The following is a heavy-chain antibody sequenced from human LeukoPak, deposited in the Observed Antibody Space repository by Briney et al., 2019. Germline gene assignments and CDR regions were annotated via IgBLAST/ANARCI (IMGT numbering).Heavy chain of an antibody. CDR2: KSNTRSS. CDR3: AGEEEGSIWGWLVT. J-gene: IGHJ5*02. CDR1: GGSISRYY. V-gene: IGHV4-59*12. D-gene: IGHD3-16*01. Sequence: PSETLSLTCTVSGGSISRYYWSWIRQPPGKGLEWIGYKSNTRSSRDNPSLKSRLAIAFDTCKYQFSLTLSWVTVADTDVYYWAGEEEGSIWGWLVTWGEETLVTVSS.